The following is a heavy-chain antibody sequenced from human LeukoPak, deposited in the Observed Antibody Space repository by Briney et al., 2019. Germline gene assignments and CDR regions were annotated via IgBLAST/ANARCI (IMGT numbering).Heavy chain of an antibody. J-gene: IGHJ5*02. Sequence: VASVKVSCKASGYTFTSYGISWVRQAPGQGLEWMGWISAYNGNTNYAQKLQGRVTMTTDTSTSTAYIVLRSLRTDDTAVYYCARGYCSSSSCFVWGWFDPWGQGTLVTVPS. V-gene: IGHV1-18*01. CDR3: ARGYCSSSSCFVWGWFDP. CDR2: ISAYNGNT. CDR1: GYTFTSYG. D-gene: IGHD2-2*01.